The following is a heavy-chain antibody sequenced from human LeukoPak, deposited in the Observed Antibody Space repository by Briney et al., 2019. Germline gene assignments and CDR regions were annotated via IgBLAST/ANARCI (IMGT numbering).Heavy chain of an antibody. CDR2: IYESGST. D-gene: IGHD6-19*01. CDR3: ARLGIAVAGSDYYYYYGMDV. CDR1: GGSISSSSYY. Sequence: NPSETLSLTCTVSGGSISSSSYYWGWIRQPPGKGREWIGSIYESGSTYYNPSLKSRVTISVDTSKNQFSLKLSSVTAADTAVYYCARLGIAVAGSDYYYYYGMDVWGQGTTVTVSS. J-gene: IGHJ6*02. V-gene: IGHV4-39*01.